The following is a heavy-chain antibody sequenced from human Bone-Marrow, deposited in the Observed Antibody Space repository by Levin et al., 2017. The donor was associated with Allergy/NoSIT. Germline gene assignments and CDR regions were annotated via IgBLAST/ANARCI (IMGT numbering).Heavy chain of an antibody. CDR1: GFSFSDYY. J-gene: IGHJ4*02. CDR3: AREGGYDVLTGYYAY. D-gene: IGHD3-9*01. V-gene: IGHV3-11*01. Sequence: GGSLRLSCAASGFSFSDYYMSWIRQAPGKGLEWVSYISSSGNIIDYTDSVKGRFTISRDSAKNSLYLQMNNLRAEDTAVYYCAREGGYDVLTGYYAYWGQGALVTVSS. CDR2: ISSSGNII.